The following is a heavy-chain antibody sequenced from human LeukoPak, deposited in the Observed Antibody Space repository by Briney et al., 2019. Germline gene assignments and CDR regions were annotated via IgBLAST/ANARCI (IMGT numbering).Heavy chain of an antibody. CDR1: GYTFTGYY. J-gene: IGHJ4*02. V-gene: IGHV1-69*13. Sequence: ASVKVSCKASGYTFTGYYMHWVRQAPGQGLEWMGGIIPIFGTANYAQKFQGRVTITADESTSTAYMELSSLRSEDTAVYYCATTRNYCGGDCWRDDYWGQGTLVTVSS. CDR2: IIPIFGTA. D-gene: IGHD2-21*02. CDR3: ATTRNYCGGDCWRDDY.